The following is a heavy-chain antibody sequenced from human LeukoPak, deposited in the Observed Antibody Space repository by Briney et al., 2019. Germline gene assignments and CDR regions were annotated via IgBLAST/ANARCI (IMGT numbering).Heavy chain of an antibody. D-gene: IGHD1-26*01. CDR2: IYTSGST. J-gene: IGHJ3*02. CDR3: ARGDVGAFDI. V-gene: IGHV4-61*02. Sequence: SQTLSLTCTVSGGSISSGSDYWSWIRQPAGKGLEWSGRIYTSGSTNYNPSLKSRVTISVDTSKNQFSLKLSSVTAADTAVYYCARGDVGAFDIWGQGTMVTVSS. CDR1: GGSISSGSDY.